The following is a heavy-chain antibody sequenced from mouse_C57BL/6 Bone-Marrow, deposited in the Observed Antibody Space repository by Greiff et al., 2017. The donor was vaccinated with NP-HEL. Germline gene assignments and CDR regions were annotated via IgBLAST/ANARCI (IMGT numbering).Heavy chain of an antibody. CDR1: GYTFTSYC. Sequence: VLLVESGAELAKPGASVKLSCKASGYTFTSYCMHWVKQRPGQGLEWIGDINPSSGYTKYNQKFKDKATLTADKSSSTAYMQLSSLTYEDSAVYYCASSSFFVFSYWDRGTLVTVTA. J-gene: IGHJ3*01. D-gene: IGHD1-3*01. CDR3: ASSSFFVFSY. V-gene: IGHV1-7*01. CDR2: INPSSGYT.